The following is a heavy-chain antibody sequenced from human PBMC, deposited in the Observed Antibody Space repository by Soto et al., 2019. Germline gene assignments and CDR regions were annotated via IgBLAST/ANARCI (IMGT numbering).Heavy chain of an antibody. Sequence: ASVKVSCKASGGSFGNSAINWVRQTPGQGHEWLGGFIPVYRTLNYAQKFQGRVTITADESTGTAYMTLSSLASDDTAVYYCATGVVWIGYFTVDSWGQGTRVTVS. CDR1: GGSFGNSA. J-gene: IGHJ4*02. D-gene: IGHD3-3*01. V-gene: IGHV1-69*13. CDR3: ATGVVWIGYFTVDS. CDR2: FIPVYRTL.